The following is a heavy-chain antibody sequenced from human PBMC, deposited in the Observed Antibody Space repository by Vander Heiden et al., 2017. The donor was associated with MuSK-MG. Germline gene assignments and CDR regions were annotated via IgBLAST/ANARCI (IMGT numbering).Heavy chain of an antibody. V-gene: IGHV3-66*01. CDR3: TRDRRAAGIQYGREV. J-gene: IGHJ6*02. CDR2: IHNSGST. Sequence: EVQLVESGGGLVQPGGSLRLSCAASGFTVSSSYVSWVRRAPGKGLEWVSVIHNSGSTYYADSVKGRFTISRDNFKNTLYLQVKSLRAEDTALYYGTRDRRAAGIQYGREVWGQGTKGTVSS. CDR1: GFTVSSSY. D-gene: IGHD3-10*01.